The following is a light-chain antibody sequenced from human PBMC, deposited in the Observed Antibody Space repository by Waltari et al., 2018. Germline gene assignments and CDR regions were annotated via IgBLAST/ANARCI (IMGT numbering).Light chain of an antibody. J-gene: IGLJ2*01. CDR3: SSYTSSSTLV. V-gene: IGLV2-14*01. CDR2: EVS. CDR1: SSDFGGYNY. Sequence: QSALTQPASGSGSPGQSITIPCTGTSSDFGGYNYVSWYQQHPGKAPKLMIYEVSNRPSGVSNRFSGSKSGNTASLTISGLQAEDEADYYCSSYTSSSTLVFGGGTKLTVL.